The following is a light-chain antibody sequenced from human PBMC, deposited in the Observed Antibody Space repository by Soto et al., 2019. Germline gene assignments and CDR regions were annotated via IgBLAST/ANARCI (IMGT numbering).Light chain of an antibody. CDR2: DVS. CDR1: SSDVGRYSY. J-gene: IGLJ1*01. Sequence: QSVLTQPRSVSGSPGQSVSISCTGTSSDVGRYSYVSWYQQHPGKAPKLMIYDVSERPSGVPDRFSGSKSGNTASLTISGLQAEDEADYYCCSYAGTYTGVFGTGTKDTVL. V-gene: IGLV2-11*01. CDR3: CSYAGTYTGV.